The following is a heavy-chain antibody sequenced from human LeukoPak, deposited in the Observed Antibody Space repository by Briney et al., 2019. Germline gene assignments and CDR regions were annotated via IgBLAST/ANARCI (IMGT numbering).Heavy chain of an antibody. Sequence: EASVKVSCKASGYTFTSYGISWVRQAPGQGLEWMGWISAYNGNTNYAQKLQGRVTMTTDTSTSTAYMELRSLRSDDTAVYHCARDLVLWFGELLRVRSALDYWGQGTLVTVSS. CDR3: ARDLVLWFGELLRVRSALDY. CDR2: ISAYNGNT. D-gene: IGHD3-10*01. V-gene: IGHV1-18*01. J-gene: IGHJ4*02. CDR1: GYTFTSYG.